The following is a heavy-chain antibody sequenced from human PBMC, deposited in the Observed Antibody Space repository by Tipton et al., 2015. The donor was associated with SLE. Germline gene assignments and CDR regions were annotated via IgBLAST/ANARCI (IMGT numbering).Heavy chain of an antibody. CDR3: ASLLFSFAYYYMDV. J-gene: IGHJ6*03. V-gene: IGHV4-30-4*01. CDR1: GGSFSTGYDY. CDR2: IYYRGST. Sequence: TLSLTCTVSGGSFSTGYDYWSWIRQPPGKGLEWIGYIYYRGSTNYNPSLKSRVTISVDKSKNQFSLKLSSVTAADTAVYYCASLLFSFAYYYMDVWGKGTTVTVSS.